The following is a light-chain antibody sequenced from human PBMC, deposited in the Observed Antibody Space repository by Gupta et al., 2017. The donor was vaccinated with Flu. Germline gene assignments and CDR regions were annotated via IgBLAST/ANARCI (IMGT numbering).Light chain of an antibody. V-gene: IGKV1-39*01. Sequence: PSSLSASVGDRVTLTCRAGQRISTYLNWYQQKPGKAPKVLIYAASSLQSGVPTRFSGSGSGTDFSLTISSLQPEDFATYYCQQTSSAPLTFGGGTKVEI. J-gene: IGKJ4*01. CDR3: QQTSSAPLT. CDR1: QRISTY. CDR2: AAS.